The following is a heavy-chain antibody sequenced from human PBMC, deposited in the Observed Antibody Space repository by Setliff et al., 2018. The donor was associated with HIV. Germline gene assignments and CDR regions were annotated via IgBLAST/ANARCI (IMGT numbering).Heavy chain of an antibody. J-gene: IGHJ4*02. V-gene: IGHV4-39*01. CDR1: GGSISSSSYY. Sequence: SETLSLTCTVSGGSISSSSYYWGWIRQPPGKGLEWIGSIYYSGSTYYNPSLKSRVTISVDTSKNQFSLKLSSATAADTAVYYCAGRGWYSVDYWGQGTLVTVSS. CDR2: IYYSGST. CDR3: AGRGWYSVDY. D-gene: IGHD6-19*01.